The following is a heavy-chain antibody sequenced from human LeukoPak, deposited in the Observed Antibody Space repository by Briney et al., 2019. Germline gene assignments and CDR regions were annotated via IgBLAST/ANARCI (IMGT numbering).Heavy chain of an antibody. CDR1: GFTFTHSW. Sequence: PGGSLRLSCAASGFTFTHSWMSWVRQAPGKGLEWVANIKQDGSEKHYVDSVKGRFTISRDNGKNSVSLQMNSLRGEDTAVYYCVRALGSSSADYWGQGTLVTVSS. J-gene: IGHJ4*02. D-gene: IGHD6-6*01. CDR2: IKQDGSEK. CDR3: VRALGSSSADY. V-gene: IGHV3-7*01.